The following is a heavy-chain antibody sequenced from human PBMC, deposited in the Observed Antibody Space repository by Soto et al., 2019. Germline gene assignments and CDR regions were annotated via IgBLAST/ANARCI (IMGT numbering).Heavy chain of an antibody. V-gene: IGHV3-74*03. Sequence: EVQLVESGGDLVRPGGSLRLSCAASGFTFSGHWMHWVRQVPGKGLEWVSRVNTDGGTSAYADSVKGRFTISRENAKNTLYLQMSGLRAEDAAVYYCAREAGYCRRTSCYRRVFATWGKGTTVSVSS. D-gene: IGHD2-2*01. J-gene: IGHJ3*01. CDR1: GFTFSGHW. CDR2: VNTDGGTS. CDR3: AREAGYCRRTSCYRRVFAT.